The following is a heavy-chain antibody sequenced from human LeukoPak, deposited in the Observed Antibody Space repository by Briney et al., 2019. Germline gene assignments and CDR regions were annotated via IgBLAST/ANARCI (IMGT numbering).Heavy chain of an antibody. CDR2: IYSGGST. CDR3: ATTRYDAFDI. J-gene: IGHJ3*02. V-gene: IGHV3-53*01. Sequence: PGGSLRLSCAASGFTVISNYMSWVRQAPGKGLEWVSLIYSGGSTYYADSGRGRFTISRDNSKNTLCLQMNSLRAEDTAVYYCATTRYDAFDIWGQGTMVTVSS. D-gene: IGHD4-17*01. CDR1: GFTVISNY.